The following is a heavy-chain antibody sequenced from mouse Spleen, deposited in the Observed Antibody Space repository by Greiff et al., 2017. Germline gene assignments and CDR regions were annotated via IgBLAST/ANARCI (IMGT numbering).Heavy chain of an antibody. CDR1: GFTFSSYT. V-gene: IGHV5-9*01. J-gene: IGHJ3*01. CDR2: ISGGGGNT. D-gene: IGHD2-1*01. CDR3: ARSLLRCFAY. Sequence: EVKLVESGGGLVKPGGSLKLSCAASGFTFSSYTMSWVRQTPEKRLEWVATISGGGGNTYYPDSVKGRFTISRDNAKNTLYLQMSSLRSEDTALYYCARSLLRCFAYWGQGTLVTVSA.